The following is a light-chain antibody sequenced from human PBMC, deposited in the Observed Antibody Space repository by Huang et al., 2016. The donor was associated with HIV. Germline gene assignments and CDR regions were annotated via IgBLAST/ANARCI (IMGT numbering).Light chain of an antibody. CDR2: AAF. V-gene: IGKV1-27*01. J-gene: IGKJ1*01. CDR1: QDISNY. Sequence: DIQMTQSPSSLSASVGDRVTITCRASQDISNYLAWYQQKPGKVPELLIYAAFTLHSGVPSRCSGGGSGTAFTLTISNLQPEDVATYYCQKYNSAPPTFAQGTKVGI. CDR3: QKYNSAPPT.